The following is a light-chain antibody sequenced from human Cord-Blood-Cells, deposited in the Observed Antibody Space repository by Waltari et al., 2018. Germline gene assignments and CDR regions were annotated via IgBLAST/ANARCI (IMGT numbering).Light chain of an antibody. CDR2: KAS. CDR3: QQYNSYSGLT. J-gene: IGKJ4*01. Sequence: DIQMTQSPSTLSASVGDRVTITCWASQSISSWLAWYQQKPGKAPKLLIYKASSLESGVPSRFRGSGSGTEFTLTISILQPDDFATYYCQQYNSYSGLTFGGGTKVEIK. CDR1: QSISSW. V-gene: IGKV1-5*03.